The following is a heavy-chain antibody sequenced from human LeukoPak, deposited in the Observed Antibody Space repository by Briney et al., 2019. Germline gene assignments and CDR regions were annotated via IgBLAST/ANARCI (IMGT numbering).Heavy chain of an antibody. V-gene: IGHV3-74*01. CDR3: ARDPGTAMGRALDY. CDR2: INSDESTT. CDR1: GFTFRNYG. Sequence: GGSLRLSCAASGFTFRNYGMNWVRQAPGKGLVWVSRINSDESTTTYADSAKGRFTISRDNAKNTLYLQMNSLRAEDTAVYYCARDPGTAMGRALDYWGQGTLVTVSS. D-gene: IGHD5-18*01. J-gene: IGHJ4*02.